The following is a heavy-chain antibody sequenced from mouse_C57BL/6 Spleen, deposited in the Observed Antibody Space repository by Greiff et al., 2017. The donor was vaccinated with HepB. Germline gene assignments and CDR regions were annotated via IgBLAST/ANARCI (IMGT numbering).Heavy chain of an antibody. D-gene: IGHD1-1*01. V-gene: IGHV14-4*01. CDR3: TNSSITTDAMDY. CDR1: GFNIKDDY. J-gene: IGHJ4*01. Sequence: EVQLQQSGAELVRPGASVKLSCTASGFNIKDDYMHWVKQRPEQGLEWIGWIDPENGDTEYASKFQGKATITADTSSNTAYLQLSSLTSEDTAVYYCTNSSITTDAMDYWGQGTSVTVSS. CDR2: IDPENGDT.